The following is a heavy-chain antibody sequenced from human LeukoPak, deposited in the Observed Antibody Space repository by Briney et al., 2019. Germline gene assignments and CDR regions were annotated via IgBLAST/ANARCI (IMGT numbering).Heavy chain of an antibody. D-gene: IGHD3-22*01. CDR1: GGSISTTSYY. CDR3: ASLNYYDRSSYSHFNY. V-gene: IGHV4-39*01. Sequence: PSETLSLTCTVSGGSISTTSYYWGWIRQPPGKGLEWIGNIFYSGNTYYNPSLKSRLTISVDTSKNRFSLKLSPVTAADTAVYYCASLNYYDRSSYSHFNYWGQGTLVTVSS. CDR2: IFYSGNT. J-gene: IGHJ4*02.